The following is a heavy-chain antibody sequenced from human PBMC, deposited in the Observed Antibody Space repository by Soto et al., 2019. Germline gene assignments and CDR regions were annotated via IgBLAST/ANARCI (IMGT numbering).Heavy chain of an antibody. J-gene: IGHJ6*02. CDR3: ARSSIQLYYYYGMDV. Sequence: GGSLRLSCAASGFTFSSYAMHWVRQAPGKGLEWVAVISYDGSNKYYADSVKGRFTISRDNSKNTLYLQMNSLRAEDTAVYYCARSSIQLYYYYGMDVWGQGTTVTVSS. CDR2: ISYDGSNK. CDR1: GFTFSSYA. V-gene: IGHV3-30-3*01. D-gene: IGHD5-18*01.